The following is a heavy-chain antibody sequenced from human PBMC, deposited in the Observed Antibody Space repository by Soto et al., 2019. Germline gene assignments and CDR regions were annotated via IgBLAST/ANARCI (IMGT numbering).Heavy chain of an antibody. CDR3: AIYSSSSRGWFDP. CDR1: GGSISSGDYY. D-gene: IGHD6-6*01. V-gene: IGHV4-30-4*01. CDR2: IYYSGST. Sequence: SETLSLTCTVSGGSISSGDYYWSWIRQPPGKGLEWIGYIYYSGSTYYNPSLKSRVTISVDTSKNQFSLKLSSVTAADTAVYYCAIYSSSSRGWFDPWGQGTLVTVSS. J-gene: IGHJ5*02.